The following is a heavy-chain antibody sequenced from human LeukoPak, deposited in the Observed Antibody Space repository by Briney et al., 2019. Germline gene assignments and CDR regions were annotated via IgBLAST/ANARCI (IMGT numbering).Heavy chain of an antibody. J-gene: IGHJ5*02. D-gene: IGHD3-10*01. CDR3: AKDLSLQSFGESYNWFDP. CDR2: ISGSVGST. CDR1: GFTFSSYA. Sequence: PRRSLRLSCAASGFTFSSYAMSWVRQAPGNRLEWVSAISGSVGSTYYADSVKGRFTISRDNSKNTLYLQMNSLRAEDTAVYYCAKDLSLQSFGESYNWFDPWGQGTLVTVSS. V-gene: IGHV3-23*01.